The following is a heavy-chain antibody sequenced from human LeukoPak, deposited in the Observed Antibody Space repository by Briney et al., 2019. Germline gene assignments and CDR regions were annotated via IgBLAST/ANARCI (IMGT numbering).Heavy chain of an antibody. CDR3: ARGEAAGINYFYY. CDR2: IYYSGSA. J-gene: IGHJ4*02. Sequence: SVTVSLTCTVSGXSINSGDYYWSWIRQPPAVGLERIGYIYYSGSAYYNPSLKSRVTITADMANNLYSLKLSSVTAAETVVYYGARGEAAGINYFYYWGQGTLVTVSS. D-gene: IGHD6-13*01. V-gene: IGHV4-30-4*01. CDR1: GXSINSGDYY.